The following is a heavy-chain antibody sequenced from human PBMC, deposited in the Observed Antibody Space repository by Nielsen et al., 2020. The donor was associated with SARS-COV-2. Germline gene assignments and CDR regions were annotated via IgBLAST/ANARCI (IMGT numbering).Heavy chain of an antibody. Sequence: SETLSLTCGVSGRSLTGYQWTWLRQPPGKGLEWLGEINQSGRTKTNPSLRSRLTISVDTSRNQFSLNLISVTAADTAVYFCAGDRSTLRWYFDLWGRGTLVSVSS. J-gene: IGHJ2*01. CDR3: AGDRSTLRWYFDL. V-gene: IGHV4-34*01. CDR2: INQSGRT. CDR1: GRSLTGYQ.